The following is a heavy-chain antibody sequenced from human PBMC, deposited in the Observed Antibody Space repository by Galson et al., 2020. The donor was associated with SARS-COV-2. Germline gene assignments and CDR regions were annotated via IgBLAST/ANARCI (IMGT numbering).Heavy chain of an antibody. CDR3: ARDGRDVDTAVDVAFFLGVIDL. CDR1: GYIFTTWG. J-gene: IGHJ6*02. Sequence: ASVKVSCKTSGYIFTTWGIRWVRQAPGQGPEWLGWINTYNGNKEYTHPLQDRVTMTRDISTNTVFMVLRRLKSDDTGVYYCARDGRDVDTAVDVAFFLGVIDLWGQGTTVTVSS. CDR2: INTYNGNK. V-gene: IGHV1-18*01. D-gene: IGHD5-18*01.